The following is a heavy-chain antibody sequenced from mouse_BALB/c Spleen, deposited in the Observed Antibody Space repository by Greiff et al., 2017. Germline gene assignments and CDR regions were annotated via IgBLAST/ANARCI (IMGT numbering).Heavy chain of an antibody. CDR1: GFTFSSYA. CDR2: ISSGGST. J-gene: IGHJ2*01. V-gene: IGHV5-6-5*01. Sequence: EVKLVESGGGLVKPGGSLKLSCAASGFTFSSYAMSWVRQTPEKRLEWVASISSGGSTYYPDSVKGRFTISRDNARNILYLQMSSLRSEDTAMYYCARGPGGCEGYFDYWGQGTTLTVSS. CDR3: ARGPGGCEGYFDY.